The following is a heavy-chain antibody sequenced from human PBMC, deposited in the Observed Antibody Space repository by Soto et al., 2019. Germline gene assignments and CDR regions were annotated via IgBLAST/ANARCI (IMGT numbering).Heavy chain of an antibody. J-gene: IGHJ4*02. D-gene: IGHD6-6*01. Sequence: VGSQRLSCAASGFTFSTYAMSWVRQAPGKGLEWVSAISGTGGSTYYADSVKGRFTISRDNSKNTLYLQMNSLRAEDTAVYYCAKNWDTTSSSSSHWGQGTLVTVSS. CDR1: GFTFSTYA. CDR3: AKNWDTTSSSSSH. CDR2: ISGTGGST. V-gene: IGHV3-23*01.